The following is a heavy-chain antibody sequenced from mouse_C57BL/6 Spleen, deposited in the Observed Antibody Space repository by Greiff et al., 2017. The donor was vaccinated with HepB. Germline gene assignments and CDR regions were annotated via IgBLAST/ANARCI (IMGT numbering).Heavy chain of an antibody. CDR3: ARHDYDVGAMDY. V-gene: IGHV5-17*01. Sequence: EVQLVESGGGLVKPGGSLKLSCAASGFTFSDYGMHWVRQAPEKGLEWVAYISSGSSTIYYADTVKGRFTSSRDNAKNTLFLQMTSLRSEDTAMYYCARHDYDVGAMDYWGQGTSVTVSS. J-gene: IGHJ4*01. CDR1: GFTFSDYG. CDR2: ISSGSSTI. D-gene: IGHD2-4*01.